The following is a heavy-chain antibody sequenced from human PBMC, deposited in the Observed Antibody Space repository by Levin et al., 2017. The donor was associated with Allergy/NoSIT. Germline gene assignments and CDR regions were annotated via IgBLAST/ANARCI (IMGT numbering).Heavy chain of an antibody. V-gene: IGHV4-31*03. D-gene: IGHD2-2*03. CDR1: GGSISGGGYH. CDR2: IYYSGST. J-gene: IGHJ4*02. Sequence: KPSETLSLTCTVSGGSISGGGYHWTWIRQHPEKGLEWIGYIYYSGSTFYNPSLKSRLMISVDTSKNQFSLNVSSLTAADTAVYYCAREDGSTFDFWGQGALVTVAS. CDR3: AREDGSTFDF.